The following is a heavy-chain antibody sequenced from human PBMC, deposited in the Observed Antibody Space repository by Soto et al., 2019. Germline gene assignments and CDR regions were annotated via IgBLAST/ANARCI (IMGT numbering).Heavy chain of an antibody. CDR1: GYTLTELS. Sequence: RASVKVSCKVSGYTLTELSMHWVRQAPGKGLEWMGGFDPEDGETIYAQKFQGRVTMTEDTSTDTAYMELSSLRSEDTAVYYCAASLAVAGPQLDYWGQGTLVTVSS. J-gene: IGHJ4*02. V-gene: IGHV1-24*01. CDR2: FDPEDGET. CDR3: AASLAVAGPQLDY. D-gene: IGHD6-19*01.